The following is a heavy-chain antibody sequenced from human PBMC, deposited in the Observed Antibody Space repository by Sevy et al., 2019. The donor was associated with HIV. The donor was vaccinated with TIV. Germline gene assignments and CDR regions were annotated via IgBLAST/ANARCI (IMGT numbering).Heavy chain of an antibody. Sequence: GGSLRLSCVASGFTFSNYNLNWVRQAPGKGLEWVSYISSSSSTRYYVDSVKGRFTISRDNAKNSLYLQMNSLRAEDTAVYYCAREGGYSANGMDVWGQGTTVTVST. CDR2: ISSSSSTR. CDR3: AREGGYSANGMDV. J-gene: IGHJ6*01. D-gene: IGHD2-21*02. CDR1: GFTFSNYN. V-gene: IGHV3-48*01.